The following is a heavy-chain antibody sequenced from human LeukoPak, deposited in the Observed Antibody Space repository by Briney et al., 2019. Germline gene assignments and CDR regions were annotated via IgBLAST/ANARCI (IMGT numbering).Heavy chain of an antibody. CDR2: ISYDGANK. V-gene: IGHV3-30-3*01. Sequence: PGRSLRLSCAASGFSFSIYAIHWVRQAPGKGLEWVALISYDGANKYYADSVKGRFTVSRDNSRNTVYLQTNSLRPEDTAVYYCAGTNRLTAAATGGYFDCWGQGTLVPVSS. CDR1: GFSFSIYA. CDR3: AGTNRLTAAATGGYFDC. D-gene: IGHD6-13*01. J-gene: IGHJ4*02.